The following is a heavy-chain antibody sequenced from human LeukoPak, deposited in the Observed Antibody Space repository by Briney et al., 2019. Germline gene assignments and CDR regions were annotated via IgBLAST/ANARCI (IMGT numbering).Heavy chain of an antibody. D-gene: IGHD3-3*01. CDR1: GGSISIYY. V-gene: IGHV4-59*01. CDR3: ARAPRNYDFFPTRGMDV. J-gene: IGHJ6*03. CDR2: IYYSGST. Sequence: SETLSLTCTVSGGSISIYYWSWIRQPPGKGLEWIGYIYYSGSTNYNPSLKSRVTISVDTSKNQFSLKLSSVTAADTAVYYCARAPRNYDFFPTRGMDVWGKGTTVTVSS.